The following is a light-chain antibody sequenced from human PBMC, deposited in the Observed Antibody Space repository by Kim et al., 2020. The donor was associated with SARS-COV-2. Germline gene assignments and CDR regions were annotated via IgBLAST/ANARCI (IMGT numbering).Light chain of an antibody. CDR2: DAS. V-gene: IGKV1-5*01. CDR1: QSLSRW. CDR3: QQYNRYALT. J-gene: IGKJ4*01. Sequence: DIQMTQSPSTLSAAVGDRVTITCRASQSLSRWLAWYQQKPGRAPKLLIYDASSLASGVPSRFSGSGSGTDFTLTISSLQPDDFATYYCQQYNRYALTFGGGTKVEI.